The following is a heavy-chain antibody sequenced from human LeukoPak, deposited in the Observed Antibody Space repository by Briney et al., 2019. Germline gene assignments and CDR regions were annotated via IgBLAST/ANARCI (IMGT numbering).Heavy chain of an antibody. CDR1: GGSISSGGYY. D-gene: IGHD4-11*01. CDR2: IYYSGST. V-gene: IGHV4-31*03. Sequence: SETLSLTCTVSGGSISSGGYYWSWIRQHPGKGLEWIGYIYYSGSTYHNPSLKSRVTISVDTSKNQFSLKLSSVTAADTAVYYCARALQQDYYYGMDVWGQGATVTVSS. J-gene: IGHJ6*02. CDR3: ARALQQDYYYGMDV.